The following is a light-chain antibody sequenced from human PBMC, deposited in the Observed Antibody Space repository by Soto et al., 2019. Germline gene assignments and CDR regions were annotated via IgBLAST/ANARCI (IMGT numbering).Light chain of an antibody. CDR2: EVK. J-gene: IGLJ3*02. V-gene: IGLV2-23*02. CDR3: CSFAGGHTWV. Sequence: QSVLTQPASVSGSPGQSITISCTGTNSDIGNYNFVSWYQQHPGKAPKLMISEVKKRPSGVSNRFSGSKSGNTASLTISGLQTEDEDDYSCCSFAGGHTWVFGGGTKVTV. CDR1: NSDIGNYNF.